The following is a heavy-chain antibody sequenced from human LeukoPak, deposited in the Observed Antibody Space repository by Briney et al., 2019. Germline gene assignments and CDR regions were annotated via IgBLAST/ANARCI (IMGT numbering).Heavy chain of an antibody. CDR2: INHSGST. CDR3: ARQRGYNPYYYGSGGYGGNPFDY. CDR1: GGSFSGYY. Sequence: PSETLSLTCAVYGGSFSGYYWSWIRQPPGKGLEWIGEINHSGSTNYNPSLKSRVTISVDTSKNQFSLKLSSVTAADTAVYYCARQRGYNPYYYGSGGYGGNPFDYWGQGTLVTVSS. V-gene: IGHV4-34*01. D-gene: IGHD3-10*01. J-gene: IGHJ4*02.